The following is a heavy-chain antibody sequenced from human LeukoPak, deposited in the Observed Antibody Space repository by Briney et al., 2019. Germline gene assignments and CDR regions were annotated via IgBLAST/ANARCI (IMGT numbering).Heavy chain of an antibody. CDR3: ARARAGCGGTCPFDS. J-gene: IGHJ4*02. D-gene: IGHD2-15*01. V-gene: IGHV4-4*07. CDR2: MYTDGDT. Sequence: SETLSLTCDVSGASISGYWWSWIRQPAGKGLEWIGGMYTDGDTNYNPALKSRVTVSVDTSKNLFSLKLISVTPADTAVYYCARARAGCGGTCPFDSWGQGTLVTVSS. CDR1: GASISGYW.